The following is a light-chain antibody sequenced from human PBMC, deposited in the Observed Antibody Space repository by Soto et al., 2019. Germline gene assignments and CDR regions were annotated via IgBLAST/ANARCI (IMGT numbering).Light chain of an antibody. V-gene: IGKV3-11*01. Sequence: EIVLTQSPATLSLFPGERATLSCRASLSVSSYLAWYQQKPGQAPRLLIYDASNRATGIPARFSGSGSGTDFTLTISSLEPEDVAVYYCQQHYSLPSTFGQGTKLDIK. CDR2: DAS. CDR3: QQHYSLPST. J-gene: IGKJ2*01. CDR1: LSVSSY.